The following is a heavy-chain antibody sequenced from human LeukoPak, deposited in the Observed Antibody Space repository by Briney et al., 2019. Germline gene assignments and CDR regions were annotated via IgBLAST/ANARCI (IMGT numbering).Heavy chain of an antibody. CDR1: GGSISSYY. V-gene: IGHV4-59*01. CDR3: ARDTALIGAAFGGLGYFDY. Sequence: SGTLSLTCTVSGGSISSYYWSWIRQPPGKGLEWIGYIYYTGGTNYNPSLKSRVTISVDTSKNQFSLKLSSVTAADTAVYYCARDTALIGAAFGGLGYFDYWGQGTLVTVS. J-gene: IGHJ4*02. D-gene: IGHD6-13*01. CDR2: IYYTGGT.